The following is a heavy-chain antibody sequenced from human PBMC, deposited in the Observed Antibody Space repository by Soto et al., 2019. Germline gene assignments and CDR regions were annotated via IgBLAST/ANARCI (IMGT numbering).Heavy chain of an antibody. CDR1: GFTFSSYA. CDR3: AKDVVLRIASGGRHFDY. Sequence: EVQLLESGGGLVQPGGSRRLACAASGFTFSSYAMSWVRQAPGKGLEWVSAISGSGDSTYYADSVKGRFSISRDNSKSTLYVQMNNLRAEDTAVYYCAKDVVLRIASGGRHFDYWGQGVLVTVSS. CDR2: ISGSGDST. V-gene: IGHV3-23*01. D-gene: IGHD6-13*01. J-gene: IGHJ4*02.